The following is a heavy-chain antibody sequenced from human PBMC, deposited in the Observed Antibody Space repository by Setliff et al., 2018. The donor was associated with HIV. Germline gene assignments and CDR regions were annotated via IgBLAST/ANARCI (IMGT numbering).Heavy chain of an antibody. CDR3: ARQTWEYYDTLTGYYRSPKNFDS. J-gene: IGHJ4*02. CDR1: GGSINRSNYY. CDR2: ISYTGST. D-gene: IGHD3-9*01. Sequence: PSETLSLTCTVPGGSINRSNYYWGWIRQPPGKGLEWIGTISYTGSTYYDPSLKSRVTISLDTSKNQFFLKLSSVAAPDTAIYYCARQTWEYYDTLTGYYRSPKNFDSWGQGTLVTAPQ. V-gene: IGHV4-39*01.